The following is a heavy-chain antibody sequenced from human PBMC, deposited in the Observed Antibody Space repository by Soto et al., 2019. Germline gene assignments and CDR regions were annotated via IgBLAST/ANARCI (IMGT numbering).Heavy chain of an antibody. CDR1: GFSLTTTGVG. Sequence: QITLKESGPTLVKPTQTLTLTCTVSGFSLTTTGVGVGWIRQPPGKALEWLALIYWDDDKRYSPSLKNRLTITNDRYQSQVVLTMTNMDPVDTATYYCARSLGVYYDILTGYQANWFDPWGQGTLVTVSS. CDR2: IYWDDDK. V-gene: IGHV2-5*02. D-gene: IGHD3-9*01. J-gene: IGHJ5*02. CDR3: ARSLGVYYDILTGYQANWFDP.